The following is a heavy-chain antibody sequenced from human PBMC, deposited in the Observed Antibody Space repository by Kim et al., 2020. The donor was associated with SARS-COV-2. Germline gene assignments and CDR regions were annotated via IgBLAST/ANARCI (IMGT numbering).Heavy chain of an antibody. CDR3: ARLYDPDFWSEGGAFDI. J-gene: IGHJ3*02. V-gene: IGHV4-59*08. D-gene: IGHD3-3*01. Sequence: LKSRVTISVDTSKNQFSLKLSSVTAADTAVYYCARLYDPDFWSEGGAFDIWGQGTMVTVSS.